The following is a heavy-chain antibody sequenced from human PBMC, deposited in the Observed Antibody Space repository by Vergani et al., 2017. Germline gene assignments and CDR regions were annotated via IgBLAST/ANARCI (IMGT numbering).Heavy chain of an antibody. V-gene: IGHV3-43*02. J-gene: IGHJ4*02. CDR1: GFTFDDYA. CDR3: AKGRYRDSSGYFLDY. Sequence: EVQLVESGGGVVQPGGSLRLSCAASGFTFDDYAMHWVRQAPGKGLEWVSLISGDGGSTYYADSVKGRFTISRDNRKNSLYLQMNSLRTEDTALYYCAKGRYRDSSGYFLDYWGQGTLVTVSS. CDR2: ISGDGGST. D-gene: IGHD3-22*01.